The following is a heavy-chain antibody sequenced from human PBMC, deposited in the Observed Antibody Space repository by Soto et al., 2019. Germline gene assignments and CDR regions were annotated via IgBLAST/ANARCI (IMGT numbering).Heavy chain of an antibody. Sequence: QVQLQESGPGLVKPSETLSLTCTVSGGSISSYYWSWIRQPPGKGLEWIGYIYYSGSTNYNPSLKSRVTIAVDTSKNQFSLKLSSVTAADTAVYYCARVVQGYGSGKNFDYWGQGTLVTVSS. D-gene: IGHD3-10*01. CDR3: ARVVQGYGSGKNFDY. CDR2: IYYSGST. J-gene: IGHJ4*02. CDR1: GGSISSYY. V-gene: IGHV4-59*01.